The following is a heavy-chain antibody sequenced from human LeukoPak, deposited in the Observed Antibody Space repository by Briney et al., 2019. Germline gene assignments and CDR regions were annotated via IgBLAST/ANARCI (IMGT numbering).Heavy chain of an antibody. D-gene: IGHD4-23*01. CDR2: MFPGDSDT. J-gene: IGHJ4*02. V-gene: IGHV5-51*01. CDR3: ASFSDGKDSDFDH. Sequence: PGESLKISCQGSGFTFTNYWIGWVRQMPGKGLEWVAMMFPGDSDTRYSPSFQGQVTMSADKSISTAYLQWSSLKASDTAMYYCASFSDGKDSDFDHWGQGTLVTVSS. CDR1: GFTFTNYW.